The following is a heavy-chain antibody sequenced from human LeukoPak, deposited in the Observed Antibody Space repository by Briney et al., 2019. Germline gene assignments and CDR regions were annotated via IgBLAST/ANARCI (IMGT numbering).Heavy chain of an antibody. J-gene: IGHJ5*02. CDR3: ARDSSSWYPWFDP. D-gene: IGHD6-13*01. V-gene: IGHV1-69*01. CDR1: GGTFSSYA. CDR2: IIPIFGTA. Sequence: SVKVTCKASGGTFSSYAISWVRQAPGQGLEWRGGIIPIFGTANYAQKFQGRVTITADESMSTAYMELSSLRSEDTAVYYCARDSSSWYPWFDPWGQGTLVTVSS.